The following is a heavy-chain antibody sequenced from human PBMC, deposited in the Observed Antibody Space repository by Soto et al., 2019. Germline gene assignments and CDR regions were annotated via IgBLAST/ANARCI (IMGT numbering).Heavy chain of an antibody. D-gene: IGHD1-26*01. J-gene: IGHJ4*02. CDR1: GGYISSGCYS. Sequence: SETMCLTCAVSGGYISSGCYSWSLIRQPPGKGLEWIGYIYHSGSTYYNPSLKSRVTISVDRSKNQFSLKLSSVTAADTAVYYCARAGEWELLDYWGQGTLVTVSS. CDR2: IYHSGST. CDR3: ARAGEWELLDY. V-gene: IGHV4-30-2*01.